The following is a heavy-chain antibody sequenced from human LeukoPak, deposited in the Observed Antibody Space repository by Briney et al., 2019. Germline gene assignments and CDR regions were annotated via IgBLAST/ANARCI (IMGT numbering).Heavy chain of an antibody. D-gene: IGHD3-22*01. CDR3: VRDGSYYDSTGYYYLY. CDR1: GYTFTSYD. Sequence: ASVKVSCKASGYTFTSYDINWVRQATGQRLEWMGWMNPNSGNTGYAQKFQGRVTITADESTSTAYMELSSLRSDDTAVYYCVRDGSYYDSTGYYYLYWGQGTLVTVSS. CDR2: MNPNSGNT. J-gene: IGHJ4*02. V-gene: IGHV1-8*01.